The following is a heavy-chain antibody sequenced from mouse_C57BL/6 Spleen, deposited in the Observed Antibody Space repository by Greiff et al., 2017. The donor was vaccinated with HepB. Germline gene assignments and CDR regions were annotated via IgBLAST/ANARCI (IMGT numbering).Heavy chain of an antibody. J-gene: IGHJ4*01. V-gene: IGHV1-39*01. CDR1: GYSFTDYN. Sequence: EVQLQQSGPELVKPGASVKISCKASGYSFTDYNMNWVKQSNGKSLEWIGVINPNYGTTSYNQKFKGKATLTVDQSSSTAYMQLNSLTSEDSAVYYCAMGYYGSSYDAMDYWGQGTSVTVSS. D-gene: IGHD1-1*01. CDR2: INPNYGTT. CDR3: AMGYYGSSYDAMDY.